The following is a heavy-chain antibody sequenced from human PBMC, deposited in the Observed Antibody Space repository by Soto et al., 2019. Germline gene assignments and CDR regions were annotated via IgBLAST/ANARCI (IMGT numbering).Heavy chain of an antibody. CDR1: GGSFSGYY. V-gene: IGHV4-34*01. D-gene: IGHD4-17*01. Sequence: PSETLSLTCAVYGGSFSGYYWSWIRQPPGKGLEWIGEINHSGSTNYNPSLKSRVTISVDTSKNQFSPKLSSVTAADTAVYYCARGLVTSYGMDVWGQGTTVTVSS. CDR2: INHSGST. CDR3: ARGLVTSYGMDV. J-gene: IGHJ6*02.